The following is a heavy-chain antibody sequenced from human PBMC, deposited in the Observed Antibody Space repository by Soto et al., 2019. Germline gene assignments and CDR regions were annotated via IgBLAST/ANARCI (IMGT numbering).Heavy chain of an antibody. CDR2: INHSGST. V-gene: IGHV4-34*01. J-gene: IGHJ6*02. D-gene: IGHD4-17*01. Sequence: SETRSLTCAVYGGSFSGYYWSWIRQPPGKGLEWIGEINHSGSTNYNPSLKSRVTISVDTSKNQFSLKLSSVTAADTAVYYCASTGVTTARGMDVWGQGTTVTVSS. CDR1: GGSFSGYY. CDR3: ASTGVTTARGMDV.